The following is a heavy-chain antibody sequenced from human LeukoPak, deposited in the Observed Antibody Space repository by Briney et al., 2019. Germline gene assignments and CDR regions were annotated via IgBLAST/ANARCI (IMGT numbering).Heavy chain of an antibody. J-gene: IGHJ4*02. CDR3: ARGVRGGSGSYFDY. CDR2: IYYSGST. Sequence: KPSQTLSLTCTVSGGSISSGGYYWSWIRQHPGKGLEWIGYIYYSGSTNYNPSLKSRVTISVDTSKNQFSLKLSSVTAADTAVYYCARGVRGGSGSYFDYWGQGTLVTVSS. CDR1: GGSISSGGYY. V-gene: IGHV4-31*03. D-gene: IGHD3-10*01.